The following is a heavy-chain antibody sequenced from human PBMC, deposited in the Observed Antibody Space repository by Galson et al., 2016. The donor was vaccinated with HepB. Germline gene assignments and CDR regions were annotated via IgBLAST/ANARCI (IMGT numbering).Heavy chain of an antibody. D-gene: IGHD5-12*01. CDR3: AKWIRTGSSGSDS. CDR2: IGGSGGNV. CDR1: GFTFSNYA. J-gene: IGHJ4*02. V-gene: IGHV3-23*01. Sequence: SLRLSCAASGFTFSNYAMSWVRQAPGKGLEWVSTIGGSGGNVYIGDSVKGRFTISRDNSKNTLWLQMDSLRAEDTAVYFCAKWIRTGSSGSDSWGQGTLVTVSS.